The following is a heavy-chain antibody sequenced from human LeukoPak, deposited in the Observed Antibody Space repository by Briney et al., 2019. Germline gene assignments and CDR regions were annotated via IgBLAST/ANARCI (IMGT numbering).Heavy chain of an antibody. D-gene: IGHD3-22*01. J-gene: IGHJ4*02. CDR1: GFTFSSYA. CDR3: AKRPNYDSYFDY. CDR2: ISGSGGST. V-gene: IGHV3-23*01. Sequence: GGSLRLSCAASGFTFSSYAMSWVRQAPGKGLEWVSAISGSGGSTYNADSVRGRFTISRDNSKNTLYLQMNSLRAEDTAVYYCAKRPNYDSYFDYWGQGTLVTVSS.